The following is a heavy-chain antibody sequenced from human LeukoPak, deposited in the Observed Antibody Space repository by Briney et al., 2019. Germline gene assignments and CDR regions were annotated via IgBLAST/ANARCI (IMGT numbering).Heavy chain of an antibody. CDR3: ARDRPHLNSDYDSSGYYRPNTLDY. CDR1: GYTFTSYG. CDR2: ISAYNGNT. V-gene: IGHV1-18*01. Sequence: GASVKVSCKASGYTFTSYGISWVRQAPGQGLEWMGRISAYNGNTNYAQKLQGRVTMTTDTSTSTAYMELRSLRSDDTAVYYCARDRPHLNSDYDSSGYYRPNTLDYWGQGTLVTVSS. J-gene: IGHJ4*02. D-gene: IGHD3-22*01.